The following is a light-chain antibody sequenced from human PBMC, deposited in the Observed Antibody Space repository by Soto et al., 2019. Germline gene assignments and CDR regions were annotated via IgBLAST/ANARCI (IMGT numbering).Light chain of an antibody. CDR1: QSISSW. CDR3: QQYNSYWT. J-gene: IGKJ1*01. V-gene: IGKV1-5*03. CDR2: KAS. Sequence: DIQMTQSPSTLSASVGDRVTITCRASQSISSWLAWYQQKPGKDPKLLIYKASSLESGVPSRFSGSGSGTEFTLTISSLQPDDFATYYCQQYNSYWTFRQGTKVEIK.